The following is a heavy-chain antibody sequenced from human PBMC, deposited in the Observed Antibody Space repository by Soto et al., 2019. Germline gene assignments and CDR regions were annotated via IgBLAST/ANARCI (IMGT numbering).Heavy chain of an antibody. D-gene: IGHD2-15*01. CDR1: GFTFSSYG. V-gene: IGHV3-33*01. CDR2: IWYDGSNK. J-gene: IGHJ6*02. CDR3: ARDRYCSGGSCYPIYGMDV. Sequence: PGGSLRLSCAASGFTFSSYGMHWVRQAPGKGLEWVAVIWYDGSNKYYADSVKGRFTISRDNSKNTLYLQMNSLRAEDTAVYYCARDRYCSGGSCYPIYGMDVWGQGTTVTVSS.